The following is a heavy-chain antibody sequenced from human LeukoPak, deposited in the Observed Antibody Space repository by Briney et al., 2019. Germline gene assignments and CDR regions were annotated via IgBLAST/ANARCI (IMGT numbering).Heavy chain of an antibody. CDR2: ISGSGGST. V-gene: IGHV3-23*01. Sequence: GGSLRLSCAASGFPFSTYAMSWVRQAPGKGLEWVSAISGSGGSTYYADSVKGRFTISRDNSKNTLYLQMNSLRAEDTAVYYCAKSVVVPHFDYWGQGTLVTVSS. CDR3: AKSVVVPHFDY. D-gene: IGHD2-2*01. J-gene: IGHJ4*02. CDR1: GFPFSTYA.